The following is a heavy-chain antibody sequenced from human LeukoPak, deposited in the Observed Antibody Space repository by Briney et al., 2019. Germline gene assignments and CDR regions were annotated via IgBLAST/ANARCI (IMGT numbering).Heavy chain of an antibody. D-gene: IGHD3-9*01. CDR3: ARTTGYSGGAFDI. Sequence: GESLKISCMGSGYSFTSYWIGWVRQMHGKGLEWMGIIYPGDSDTRYSPSFQGQVTISDDKSISTAYLQWSSLKASDTAMYYCARTTGYSGGAFDIWGQGTMVTVSS. V-gene: IGHV5-51*01. CDR1: GYSFTSYW. J-gene: IGHJ3*02. CDR2: IYPGDSDT.